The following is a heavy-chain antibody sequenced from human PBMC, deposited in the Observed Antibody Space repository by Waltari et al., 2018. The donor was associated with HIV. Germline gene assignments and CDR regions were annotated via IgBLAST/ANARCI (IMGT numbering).Heavy chain of an antibody. D-gene: IGHD3-22*01. CDR2: ISSSSIYI. CDR3: ARQDSSGGNYYYGMDV. J-gene: IGHJ6*02. Sequence: EVQLVEYGGGLVKPGGSLRLPCAASGLTFSSSSMTWVRQAPGKGLEWVSSISSSSIYISYADSVKRRFTISRDNAKNSLYLQMNSLRAEDTAVYYCARQDSSGGNYYYGMDVWGQGTTVTVSS. CDR1: GLTFSSSS. V-gene: IGHV3-21*01.